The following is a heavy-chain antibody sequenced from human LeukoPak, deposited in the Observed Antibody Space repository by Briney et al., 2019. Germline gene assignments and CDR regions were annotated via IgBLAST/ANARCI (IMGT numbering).Heavy chain of an antibody. CDR3: ARDSIWGSGTYGFDY. CDR2: IDVGNDNT. V-gene: IGHV1-3*01. D-gene: IGHD1-26*01. CDR1: GYTFTSYL. Sequence: ASVKVSCKASGYTFTSYLIHWVRQAPGQRLEWMGWIDVGNDNTKYSQNFQGRVTITRDTSASTAYMELSSLRSEDTAVYYCARDSIWGSGTYGFDYWGQGALVTVSS. J-gene: IGHJ4*02.